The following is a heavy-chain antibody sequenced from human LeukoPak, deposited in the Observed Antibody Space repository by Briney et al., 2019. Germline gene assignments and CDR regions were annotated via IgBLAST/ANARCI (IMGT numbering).Heavy chain of an antibody. V-gene: IGHV3-43*02. Sequence: PGGSLRLSCAASGFTFDDYAMHWVRQAPGKGLEWVSLISGDGVSTYYADSVKGRFTISRDISKNSLYLQMNSLRIEDTALYYCTKDSSGRFYYFDSWGQGTLVTASS. CDR1: GFTFDDYA. CDR3: TKDSSGRFYYFDS. J-gene: IGHJ4*02. D-gene: IGHD1-26*01. CDR2: ISGDGVST.